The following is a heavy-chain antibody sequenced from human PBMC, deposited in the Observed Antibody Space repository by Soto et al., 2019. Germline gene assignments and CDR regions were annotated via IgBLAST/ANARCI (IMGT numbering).Heavy chain of an antibody. J-gene: IGHJ4*02. Sequence: GGSLSLSCAASGFPFSSDGMHWVRQAPGKGLEWVAVIWYDGSNKYYADSVKGRFTISRDNSKNTLYLQMNSVTAADTAVYYCARYDYDNNIYSIDYWGQGALVTISS. V-gene: IGHV3-33*01. CDR3: ARYDYDNNIYSIDY. CDR1: GFPFSSDG. D-gene: IGHD3-22*01. CDR2: IWYDGSNK.